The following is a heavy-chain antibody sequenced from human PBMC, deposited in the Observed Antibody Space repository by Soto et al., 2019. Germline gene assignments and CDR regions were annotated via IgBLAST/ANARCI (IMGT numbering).Heavy chain of an antibody. V-gene: IGHV3-21*01. CDR2: ISSSSSYI. Sequence: GGSLRLSCAASGFTFSSYSMNWVRQAPGKGLEWVSSISSSSSYIYYADSVKGRFTISRDNAKNSLYLQMNSLRAEDTAVYYCAGYTEYQLLSVTYYYYGMDVWGQGTTVTVSS. J-gene: IGHJ6*02. CDR3: AGYTEYQLLSVTYYYYGMDV. D-gene: IGHD2-2*01. CDR1: GFTFSSYS.